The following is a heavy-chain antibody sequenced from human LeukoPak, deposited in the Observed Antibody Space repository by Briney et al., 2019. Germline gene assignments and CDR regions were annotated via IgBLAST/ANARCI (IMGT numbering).Heavy chain of an antibody. CDR1: GGSITSGSYY. J-gene: IGHJ4*02. D-gene: IGHD7-27*01. V-gene: IGHV4-61*01. Sequence: SETLSLTCTVSGGSITSGSYYWSWIRQPPGKGLEWIGYIYYSGSTNYNPSLKSRVTISVDTSKNQFSLKLSSVTAADTAAYYCASSHWGSDFDYWGQGTLVTVSS. CDR3: ASSHWGSDFDY. CDR2: IYYSGST.